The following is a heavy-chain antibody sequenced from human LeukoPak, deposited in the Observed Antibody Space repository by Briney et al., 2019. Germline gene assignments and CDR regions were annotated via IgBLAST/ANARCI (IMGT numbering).Heavy chain of an antibody. D-gene: IGHD2-15*01. CDR2: SSGYNGNT. Sequence: ASVKVSCKASGYTFTSYGISWVRQAPGQGLEWVGWSSGYNGNTNYAQKLQGRVTMTTDTSTSTAYMELGSLRSDDAAVYYCARGNYCSGGSCYDGAFDYWGQGTLVTVSS. V-gene: IGHV1-18*01. J-gene: IGHJ4*02. CDR1: GYTFTSYG. CDR3: ARGNYCSGGSCYDGAFDY.